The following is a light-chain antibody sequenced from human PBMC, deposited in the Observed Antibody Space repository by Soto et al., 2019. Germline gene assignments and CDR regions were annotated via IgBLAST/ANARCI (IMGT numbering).Light chain of an antibody. CDR3: QQFWA. Sequence: EIVLTQSPGTLSLSPGERATLSCRASQSVSSSYLAWYQQKPGQAPRLLIYGASSRATGIPDRFSGSGSGTDFTLTISRLEPEDFAVYYCQQFWAFGQGTKVESK. V-gene: IGKV3-20*01. J-gene: IGKJ1*01. CDR2: GAS. CDR1: QSVSSSY.